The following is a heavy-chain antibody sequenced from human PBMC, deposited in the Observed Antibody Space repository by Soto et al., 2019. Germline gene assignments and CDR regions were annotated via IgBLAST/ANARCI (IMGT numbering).Heavy chain of an antibody. CDR2: ISYDGSNK. CDR1: GFTFSSYG. Sequence: AGSLRLSCAASGFTFSSYGMHWVRQAPGKGLEWVAVISYDGSNKYYADSVKGRFTISRDNSKNTLYLQMNSLRAEDTAVYYCAKVGGYCSGGSCYPYYFDYWGQGTLVTVSS. D-gene: IGHD2-15*01. V-gene: IGHV3-30*18. J-gene: IGHJ4*02. CDR3: AKVGGYCSGGSCYPYYFDY.